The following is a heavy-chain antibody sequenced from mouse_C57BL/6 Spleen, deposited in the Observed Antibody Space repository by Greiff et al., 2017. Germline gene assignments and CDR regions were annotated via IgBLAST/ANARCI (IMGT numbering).Heavy chain of an antibody. CDR1: GFSLTSYG. CDR3: AKDEGITTVVPFYAMDY. D-gene: IGHD1-1*01. Sequence: VQLQQSGPGLVAPSQSLSITCTVSGFSLTSYGVSWVRQPPGKGLEWLGVIWGDGSTNYHSALISRLSISKDNSKSQFSLKLNSLQTDDTASYYCAKDEGITTVVPFYAMDYWGQGTSVTVSS. J-gene: IGHJ4*01. CDR2: IWGDGST. V-gene: IGHV2-3*01.